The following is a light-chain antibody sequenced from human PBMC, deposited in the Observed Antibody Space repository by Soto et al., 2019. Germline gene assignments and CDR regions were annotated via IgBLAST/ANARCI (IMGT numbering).Light chain of an antibody. Sequence: QSVLTQPAPVSGSPGQSITISCTGTSGGVGVYKFVSWYQQHPGKAPKLIIYEVSNRPSGVSSRFSGYMSGNTASLTISGLQAEDEADYYCGSYTGTIYVFGTGTKVTVL. CDR2: EVS. V-gene: IGLV2-14*01. CDR3: GSYTGTIYV. CDR1: SGGVGVYKF. J-gene: IGLJ1*01.